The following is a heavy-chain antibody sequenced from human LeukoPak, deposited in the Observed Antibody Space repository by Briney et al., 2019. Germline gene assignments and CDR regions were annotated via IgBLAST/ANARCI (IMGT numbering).Heavy chain of an antibody. D-gene: IGHD3-10*01. Sequence: RAPVKVSCKASGGTFSSYAISWVRQAPGQGLEWMGGIIPIFGTANYAQKFQGRVTITADKSTSTAYMELSSLRSEDTAVYYCARDLGYYYGSGSYSPVYWGQGTLVTVSS. CDR3: ARDLGYYYGSGSYSPVY. CDR1: GGTFSSYA. CDR2: IIPIFGTA. J-gene: IGHJ4*02. V-gene: IGHV1-69*06.